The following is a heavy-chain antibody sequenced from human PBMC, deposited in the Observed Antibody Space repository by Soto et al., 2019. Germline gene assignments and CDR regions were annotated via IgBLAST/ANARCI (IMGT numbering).Heavy chain of an antibody. CDR2: IIPMFDTP. J-gene: IGHJ4*02. V-gene: IGHV1-69*12. CDR1: GGTFSSDS. D-gene: IGHD2-15*01. Sequence: QVQLVQSGAEVKKPGSSVKVSCKASGGTFSSDSFSWVRQAPGQGLEWMGGIIPMFDTPIYAQKFQDRVTXXAXXSTSTAYRQLSSLRSGDTAVYYCARSGGLDRDFNYWGKGSLVTVSS. CDR3: ARSGGLDRDFNY.